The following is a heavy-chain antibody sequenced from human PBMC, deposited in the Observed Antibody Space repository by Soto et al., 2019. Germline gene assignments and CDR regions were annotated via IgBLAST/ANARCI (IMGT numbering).Heavy chain of an antibody. D-gene: IGHD2-15*01. Sequence: PGESLKISCKGSGYSFTSYWIGWVRQMPGKGLEWMGIIYPGDSDTRYSPSFQGQVTISADKSISTAYLQWSSLKASDTAMYYFARRMRVVVFCIGGSCYSPNKIDAFDIWGQGTMVTVSS. CDR1: GYSFTSYW. V-gene: IGHV5-51*01. J-gene: IGHJ3*02. CDR2: IYPGDSDT. CDR3: ARRMRVVVFCIGGSCYSPNKIDAFDI.